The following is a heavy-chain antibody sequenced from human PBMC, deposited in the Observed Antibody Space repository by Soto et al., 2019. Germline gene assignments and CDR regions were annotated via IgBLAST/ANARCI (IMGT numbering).Heavy chain of an antibody. CDR2: ISYDGSNK. V-gene: IGHV3-30-3*01. CDR3: ARDPYYYDSSGYPDAFDI. J-gene: IGHJ3*02. CDR1: GFTFSSYA. D-gene: IGHD3-22*01. Sequence: QVQLVESGGGVVQPGRSLRLSCAASGFTFSSYAMHWVRQAPGKGLEWVAVISYDGSNKYYADSVKGRFTISRDNSKNTLYLQMNSMRAEDTAVYYCARDPYYYDSSGYPDAFDIWGQGTTVTVST.